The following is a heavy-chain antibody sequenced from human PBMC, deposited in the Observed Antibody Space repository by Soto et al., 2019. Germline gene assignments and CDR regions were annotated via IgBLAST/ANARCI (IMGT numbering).Heavy chain of an antibody. D-gene: IGHD3-10*01. CDR1: GFTFSSYA. J-gene: IGHJ4*02. CDR2: ISGSGGST. Sequence: EVQLLESGGGLVQPGGSLRLSCAASGFTFSSYAMSWVRQAPGKGLEWGSAISGSGGSTYYAYSVKGRFTISRDNSKNTLYLQMNSLRAEDTGVYYCANSPSYGAGEVDYWGQGTLVSVSS. CDR3: ANSPSYGAGEVDY. V-gene: IGHV3-23*01.